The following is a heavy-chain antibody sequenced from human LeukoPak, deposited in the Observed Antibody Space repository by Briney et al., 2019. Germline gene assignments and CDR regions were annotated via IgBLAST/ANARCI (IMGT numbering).Heavy chain of an antibody. V-gene: IGHV3-23*01. CDR2: ISGSGGST. D-gene: IGHD5-18*01. Sequence: GGSLRLSCAASGFTFSSFGMSWVRQAPGKGLEWVSDISGSGGSTYYADSVKGRFTISRDNSKNTLYLQMNRLRAEDAAVYYCAKDSGYSYGALPDYWGQGTLVTVSS. J-gene: IGHJ4*02. CDR1: GFTFSSFG. CDR3: AKDSGYSYGALPDY.